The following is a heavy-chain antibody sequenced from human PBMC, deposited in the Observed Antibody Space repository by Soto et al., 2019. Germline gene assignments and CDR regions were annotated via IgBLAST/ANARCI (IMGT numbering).Heavy chain of an antibody. CDR2: ISGRGEKT. D-gene: IGHD6-6*01. CDR1: GFNFSHNA. CDR3: ARLPVGTAPRPDY. Sequence: EVHLLESGGNLVQPGRSLRLSCVASGFNFSHNAMSWVRQAPGKGLQWVSTISGRGEKTYYADSVKGRFTISSDRSKNTLYLQMVRLRADDTAVYDYARLPVGTAPRPDYCAQGTRVTVAS. J-gene: IGHJ4*02. V-gene: IGHV3-23*01.